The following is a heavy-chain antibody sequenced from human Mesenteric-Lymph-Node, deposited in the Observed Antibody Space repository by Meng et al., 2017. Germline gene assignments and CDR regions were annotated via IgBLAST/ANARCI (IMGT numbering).Heavy chain of an antibody. CDR2: ISWNSGSI. CDR3: VKDNGGYSSGFYYFDY. Sequence: GGSLRLSCAASGFTFDDYAMHWVRQSPGKGLEWVSGISWNSGSIGYADSVKGRFTISRDNAKNSLYLQMNSLRAEDTALYYCVKDNGGYSSGFYYFDYWGQGIQVTVSS. J-gene: IGHJ4*02. CDR1: GFTFDDYA. V-gene: IGHV3-9*01. D-gene: IGHD5-18*01.